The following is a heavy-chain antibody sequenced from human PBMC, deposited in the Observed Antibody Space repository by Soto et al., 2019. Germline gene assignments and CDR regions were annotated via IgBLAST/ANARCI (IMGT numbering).Heavy chain of an antibody. CDR2: FDPEDGET. D-gene: IGHD3-3*01. Sequence: ASVKVSCKVSGYTLTELSMHWVRQAPGKGLEWMGGFDPEDGETIYAQKFQGRVTMTEDTSTDTAYMELSSLRSEDTAVYYCATGPNSRITIFGVVIADYYYYMDVWGKGTTVTVSS. CDR3: ATGPNSRITIFGVVIADYYYYMDV. V-gene: IGHV1-24*01. J-gene: IGHJ6*03. CDR1: GYTLTELS.